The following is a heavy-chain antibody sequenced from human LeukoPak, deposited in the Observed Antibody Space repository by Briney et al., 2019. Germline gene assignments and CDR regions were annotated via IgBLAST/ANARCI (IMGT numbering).Heavy chain of an antibody. CDR2: IIPIFGTA. V-gene: IGHV1-69*01. D-gene: IGHD2-2*01. J-gene: IGHJ4*02. Sequence: SVKVSCKASGGTFSSYAISWVRQAPGQGLEWMGGIIPIFGTANYAQKFQVRVTITADESTSTAYMELSSLRSEDTAVYYCARGWNIVVVPAGAYESYFDYWGQGTLGTVSS. CDR1: GGTFSSYA. CDR3: ARGWNIVVVPAGAYESYFDY.